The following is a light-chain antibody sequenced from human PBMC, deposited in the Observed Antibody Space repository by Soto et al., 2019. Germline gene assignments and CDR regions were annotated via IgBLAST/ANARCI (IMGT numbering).Light chain of an antibody. J-gene: IGLJ3*02. V-gene: IGLV2-14*01. CDR2: EVS. CDR3: SSYIRSSSSWV. Sequence: QSALTQPASVSGSPGQSITISCTGTNSDVGGHNYVSWYQHHPGKAPKLMIYEVSNRPSGVSNRFSGSKSGNTASLTISGLQAEDEADYHCSSYIRSSSSWVFGGGTKVTVL. CDR1: NSDVGGHNY.